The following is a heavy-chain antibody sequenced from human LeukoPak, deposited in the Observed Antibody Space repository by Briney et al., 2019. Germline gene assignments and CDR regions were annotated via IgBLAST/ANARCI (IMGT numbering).Heavy chain of an antibody. CDR1: GYSFSTYW. D-gene: IGHD3-3*02. CDR3: ARQAFRNTDY. CDR2: IYPGDSDI. Sequence: GESLKISCKGSGYSFSTYWIGWVRQMPGKGLEWMGIIYPGDSDIRYSPSFQGQVTISADKSISTAYLQWSSLKASDTAIYYCARQAFRNTDYWGQGTLVTVSS. V-gene: IGHV5-51*01. J-gene: IGHJ4*02.